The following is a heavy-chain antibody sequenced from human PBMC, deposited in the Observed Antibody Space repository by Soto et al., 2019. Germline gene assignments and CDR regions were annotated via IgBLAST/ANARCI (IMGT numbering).Heavy chain of an antibody. Sequence: ASVKVSCKTSGYTFTGYYIYWVRQAPGQGLEWMGWINPHSGGTDSSQKFQGGVTMTRDTSISTAYMELSRLRSDDTAVYYCARDQESDSSGWYWVGSYYYGMDVWGQGTTVTVSS. CDR3: ARDQESDSSGWYWVGSYYYGMDV. D-gene: IGHD6-19*01. CDR1: GYTFTGYY. V-gene: IGHV1-2*02. CDR2: INPHSGGT. J-gene: IGHJ6*02.